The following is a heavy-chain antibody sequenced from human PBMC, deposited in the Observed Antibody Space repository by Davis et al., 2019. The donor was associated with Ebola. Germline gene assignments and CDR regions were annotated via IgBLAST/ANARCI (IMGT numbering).Heavy chain of an antibody. D-gene: IGHD4-17*01. CDR2: ISSSSSYI. V-gene: IGHV3-21*01. CDR1: GFTFSSYS. CDR3: AKHDYGDYGFDY. Sequence: GESLKISCAASGFTFSSYSMNWVRQAPGKGLEWVSSISSSSSYIYYADSVKGRFTISRDNAKNSLYLQMNSLRAEDTAVYYCAKHDYGDYGFDYWGQGTLVTVSS. J-gene: IGHJ4*02.